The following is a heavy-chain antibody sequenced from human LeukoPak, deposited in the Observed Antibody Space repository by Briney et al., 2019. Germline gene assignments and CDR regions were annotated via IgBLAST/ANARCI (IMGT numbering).Heavy chain of an antibody. CDR3: AREGRSGGSCYEDY. Sequence: GGSLRLSCAASGFTFSSYSMNWVRQAPGKGLEWVSSISSSSSYIYYADSVKGRFTISRDNAKNSLYLQMNSLRAEDTAVYYCAREGRSGGSCYEDYWGQGTLVTVSS. D-gene: IGHD2-15*01. J-gene: IGHJ4*02. V-gene: IGHV3-21*01. CDR2: ISSSSSYI. CDR1: GFTFSSYS.